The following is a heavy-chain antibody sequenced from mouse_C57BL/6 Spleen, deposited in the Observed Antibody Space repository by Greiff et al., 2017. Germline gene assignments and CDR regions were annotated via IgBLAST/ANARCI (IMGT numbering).Heavy chain of an antibody. CDR1: GYTFTSYW. Sequence: VQLQQPGAELVKPGASVKLSCKASGYTFTSYWMQWVQQRPGQGLEWIGEIDPSDSYTNYNQTFKGKATLTVDTSSSTAYMQLSSLTSEDSAVYYCAKFYGSSYWYFDVWGTGTTVTVSS. V-gene: IGHV1-50*01. J-gene: IGHJ1*03. CDR3: AKFYGSSYWYFDV. D-gene: IGHD1-1*01. CDR2: IDPSDSYT.